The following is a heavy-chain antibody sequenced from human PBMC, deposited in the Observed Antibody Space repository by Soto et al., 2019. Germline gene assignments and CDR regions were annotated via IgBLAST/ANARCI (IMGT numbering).Heavy chain of an antibody. CDR1: GFTFSSYA. D-gene: IGHD5-12*01. CDR3: AKRYSGPPIDFDY. V-gene: IGHV3-23*01. Sequence: EVQLLESGGGLVQPGGSLRLSCAASGFTFSSYAMSWVRQAPGKGLQWVSTITSRGSSIYYVDSVKGRFTISRDNSQNTLYLQMNSLRAEDTAVYYCAKRYSGPPIDFDYWGPGTLVTVSS. CDR2: ITSRGSSI. J-gene: IGHJ4*02.